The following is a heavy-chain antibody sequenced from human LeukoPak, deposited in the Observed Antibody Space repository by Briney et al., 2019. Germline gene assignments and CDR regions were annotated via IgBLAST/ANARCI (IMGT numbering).Heavy chain of an antibody. Sequence: GRSLRLSCAASGFTFSSYAMHWVRQAPGKGLEWVAVISYDGSNKYYADSVKGRFTISRDNSKNTLYLQMNSLRAEDTAVYNCAKDGYDGSGAYIDYWGQGTLVTVSS. J-gene: IGHJ4*02. CDR2: ISYDGSNK. V-gene: IGHV3-30-3*01. CDR1: GFTFSSYA. CDR3: AKDGYDGSGAYIDY. D-gene: IGHD3-22*01.